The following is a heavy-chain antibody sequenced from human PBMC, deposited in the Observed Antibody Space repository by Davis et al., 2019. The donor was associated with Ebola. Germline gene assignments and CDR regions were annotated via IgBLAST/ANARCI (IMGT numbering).Heavy chain of an antibody. CDR1: GYTFTGYY. CDR2: INPNSGGT. J-gene: IGHJ4*02. Sequence: ASVKVSCKASGYTFTGYYMHWVRQAPGQGLEWMGWINPNSGGTNYAQKFQGWVTMTRDTSISTAYMELSRLRSDDTAVYYCAREPRVAGTGYFDYWGQGTLVTVSS. CDR3: AREPRVAGTGYFDY. D-gene: IGHD6-19*01. V-gene: IGHV1-2*04.